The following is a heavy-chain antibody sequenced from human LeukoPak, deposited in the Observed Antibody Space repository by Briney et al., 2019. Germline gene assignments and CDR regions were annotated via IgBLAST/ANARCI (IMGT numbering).Heavy chain of an antibody. CDR2: IYYSGST. V-gene: IGHV4-39*01. Sequence: PSETLSLTCTVSGGSISSSSYYWGWIRQPPGKGLEWIGSIYYSGSTYYNPSLKSRVTISVDTSRNQFSLKLNSVTAADTAVYYCARPLGCSSISCPYDAFDIWGQGTMVTFSS. CDR3: ARPLGCSSISCPYDAFDI. J-gene: IGHJ3*02. CDR1: GGSISSSSYY. D-gene: IGHD2-2*01.